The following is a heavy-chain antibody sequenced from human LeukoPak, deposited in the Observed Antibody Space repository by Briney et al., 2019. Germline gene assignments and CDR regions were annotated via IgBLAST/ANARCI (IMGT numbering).Heavy chain of an antibody. J-gene: IGHJ5*02. CDR2: VHYSGSP. Sequence: SETLSLTCNVSGGSSSGNYWSGIRQPPGKGLECIEDVHYSGSPRCNPSLKSRVTISVDTSKIQCSLKLSSVTAAGTAVYYCARDIAAAGINWFDPWGQGTLVTVSS. CDR1: GGSSSGNY. CDR3: ARDIAAAGINWFDP. D-gene: IGHD6-13*01. V-gene: IGHV4-59*01.